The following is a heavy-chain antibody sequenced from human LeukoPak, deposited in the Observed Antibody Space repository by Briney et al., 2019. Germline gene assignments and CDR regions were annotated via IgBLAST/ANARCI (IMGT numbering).Heavy chain of an antibody. CDR2: ISGYNGNT. CDR3: ARVYLGIYYDGSPSPFDY. D-gene: IGHD3-22*01. CDR1: GYTFTSYG. J-gene: IGHJ4*02. Sequence: ASVKVSCKASGYTFTSYGNSWVRQAPGQGLEWMGWISGYNGNTKSSQSLQDRVIMTTDTSTRTAYMELRSLRPDDTAVYYCARVYLGIYYDGSPSPFDYWGQGTLVTVSS. V-gene: IGHV1-18*01.